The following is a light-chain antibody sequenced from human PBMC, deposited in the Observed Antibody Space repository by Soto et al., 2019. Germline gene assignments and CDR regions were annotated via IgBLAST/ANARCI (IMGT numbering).Light chain of an antibody. V-gene: IGLV2-14*01. CDR3: RSFASNHPLV. CDR2: DVS. Sequence: QSALTQPASVSGSPGQSITISCTGTSSDVGGYDYVSWYQQYPGKAPKLMIYDVSDRPSGVSDRFSGSKSGNTASLTISGVQGEDEADYYRRSFASNHPLVFGNGAKVTVL. J-gene: IGLJ1*01. CDR1: SSDVGGYDY.